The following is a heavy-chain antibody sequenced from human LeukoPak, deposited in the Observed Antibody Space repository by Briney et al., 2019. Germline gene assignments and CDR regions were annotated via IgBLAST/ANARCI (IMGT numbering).Heavy chain of an antibody. CDR3: ATARGSYYNGLVDY. Sequence: ASVKVSCKASGYTFTSYDINWVRQATGQGLEWMGWMNPNSGNTGYAQKFQGRVTMTEDTSTDTAYMELSSLRSEDTAVYYCATARGSYYNGLVDYWGQGTLVTVSS. CDR1: GYTFTSYD. J-gene: IGHJ4*02. D-gene: IGHD1-26*01. V-gene: IGHV1-8*01. CDR2: MNPNSGNT.